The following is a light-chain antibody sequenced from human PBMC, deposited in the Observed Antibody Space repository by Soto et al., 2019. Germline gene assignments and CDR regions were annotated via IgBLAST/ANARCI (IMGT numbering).Light chain of an antibody. Sequence: DIQMTQSPSTLSASVGDRVTLTCRASQSISGWLAWYQQKPGQAPKLLFYDASTRESGAPARFSGSGSGTEFTLTIRSLQSGDFSIYYCQQFHSWSPFTFGRGTKVDI. CDR3: QQFHSWSPFT. J-gene: IGKJ3*01. CDR2: DAS. V-gene: IGKV1-5*01. CDR1: QSISGW.